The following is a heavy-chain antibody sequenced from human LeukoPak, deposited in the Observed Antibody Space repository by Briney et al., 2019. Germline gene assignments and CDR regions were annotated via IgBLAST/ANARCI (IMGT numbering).Heavy chain of an antibody. J-gene: IGHJ4*02. CDR3: AKDVAPDSGWDLDY. D-gene: IGHD6-19*01. CDR1: GLTFSTYS. Sequence: GGSLRLSCAVSGLTFSTYSMTWVRQGPGKGLEWVSGIYNSGAKIFYADSVKGRFTISRDNSKNMLYLQMNSLRVEDTAVYYCAKDVAPDSGWDLDYWGQGTLVTVSS. V-gene: IGHV3-23*01. CDR2: IYNSGAKI.